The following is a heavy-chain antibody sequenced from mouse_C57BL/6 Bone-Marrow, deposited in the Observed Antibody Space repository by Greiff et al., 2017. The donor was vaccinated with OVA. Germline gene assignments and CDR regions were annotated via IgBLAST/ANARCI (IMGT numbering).Heavy chain of an antibody. CDR2: IWRGGST. CDR3: APSTRSTERYYYAMDY. J-gene: IGHJ4*01. D-gene: IGHD2-4*01. V-gene: IGHV2-5*01. CDR1: GFSFTRYG. Sequence: QVQLQQSGPGLVQPSQCLSITCTVSGFSFTRYGVYWVRQSPGKGLEWLGVIWRGGSTDYNAAFMSRLSITTDNSKSQVFLKMSRLQADDTAIYYCAPSTRSTERYYYAMDYWGQGTSVTVSS.